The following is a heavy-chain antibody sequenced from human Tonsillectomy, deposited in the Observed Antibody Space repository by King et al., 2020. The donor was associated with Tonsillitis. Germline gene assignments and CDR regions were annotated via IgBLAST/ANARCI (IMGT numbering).Heavy chain of an antibody. CDR3: AKAKEPKSGITCFDY. D-gene: IGHD3-3*01. CDR1: GITFRSYA. V-gene: IGHV3-23*04. CDR2: ISGNGVTT. J-gene: IGHJ4*02. Sequence: VQLVESGGGLVQPGGSLRLSCVASGITFRSYAVSWVRRAPGKGLEWVSAISGNGVTTYYANSVRGRFSISRDNSKNTVSLQMDSLRVEDTAVYFCAKAKEPKSGITCFDYWGQGTLVTVSS.